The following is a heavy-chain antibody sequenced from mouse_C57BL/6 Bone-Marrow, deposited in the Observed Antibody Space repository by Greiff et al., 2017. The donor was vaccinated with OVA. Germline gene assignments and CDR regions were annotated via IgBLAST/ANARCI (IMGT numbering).Heavy chain of an antibody. CDR3: ARGYYGWYFDV. CDR2: ISNGGGST. J-gene: IGHJ1*03. V-gene: IGHV5-12*01. Sequence: EVQGVESGGGLVQPGGSLKLSCAASGFTFSDYYMYWVRQTPEKRLEWVAYISNGGGSTYYPDTVKGRFTISRDNAKNTLYLQMSRLKSEDTAMYYCARGYYGWYFDVWGTGTTVTVSS. CDR1: GFTFSDYY. D-gene: IGHD1-1*01.